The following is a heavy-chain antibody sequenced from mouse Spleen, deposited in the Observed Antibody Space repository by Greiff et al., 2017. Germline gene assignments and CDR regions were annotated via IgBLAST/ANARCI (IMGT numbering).Heavy chain of an antibody. CDR2: IHPNSGST. V-gene: IGHV1-64*01. Sequence: QVQLQQPGAELAKPGASVKLSCKASGYTFTSYWMHWVKQRPGQGLEWIGMIHPNSGSTNYNEKFKSKATLTVDKSSSTAYMQLSSLTSEDSAVYYCARGLDYGSSYWYFDVWGAGTTVTVSS. CDR1: GYTFTSYW. CDR3: ARGLDYGSSYWYFDV. J-gene: IGHJ1*01. D-gene: IGHD1-1*01.